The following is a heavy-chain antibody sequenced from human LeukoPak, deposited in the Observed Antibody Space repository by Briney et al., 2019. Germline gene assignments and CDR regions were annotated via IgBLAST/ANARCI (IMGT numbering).Heavy chain of an antibody. CDR2: IYSGGST. J-gene: IGHJ6*02. V-gene: IGHV3-66*01. Sequence: GGSLRLSCAASGFTVSSNYMSWVRQAPGKGLEWVSVIYSGGSTYYADSVKGRFIISRDNSKNTLYLQMNSLRAEDTAVYYCARDPITIFGVVSRSYYYYGMDVWGQGTTVTVSS. CDR3: ARDPITIFGVVSRSYYYYGMDV. CDR1: GFTVSSNY. D-gene: IGHD3-3*01.